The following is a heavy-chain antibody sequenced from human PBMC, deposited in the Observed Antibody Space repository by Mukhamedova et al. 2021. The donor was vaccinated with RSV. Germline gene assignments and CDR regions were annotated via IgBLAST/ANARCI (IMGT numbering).Heavy chain of an antibody. CDR3: ARDHTPGVGATGS. J-gene: IGHJ5*02. CDR2: IYYSGST. D-gene: IGHD1-26*01. V-gene: IGHV4-39*07. Sequence: GSIYYSGSTSYNPSLKSRVTISLDTSKNQFSLKLISLTAADTAVYYCARDHTPGVGATGSWGQGTLVTVPS.